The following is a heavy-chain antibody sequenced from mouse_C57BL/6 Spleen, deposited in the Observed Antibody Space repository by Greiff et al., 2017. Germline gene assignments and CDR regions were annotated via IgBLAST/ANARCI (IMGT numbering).Heavy chain of an antibody. Sequence: EVQLVESGGGLVQPKGSLKLSCAASGFSFNTYAMNWVRQAPGKGLEWVARIRSKSNNYATYSADSVKDRFTISRDDSESMLYLQMNNLKTEDTAMYYCVRHTSYYAMDYWGQGTSVTVSS. V-gene: IGHV10-1*01. J-gene: IGHJ4*01. CDR1: GFSFNTYA. CDR2: IRSKSNNYAT. CDR3: VRHTSYYAMDY.